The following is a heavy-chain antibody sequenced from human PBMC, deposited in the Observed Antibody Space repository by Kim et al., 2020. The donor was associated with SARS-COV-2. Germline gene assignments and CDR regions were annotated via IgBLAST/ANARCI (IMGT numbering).Heavy chain of an antibody. CDR1: GGSFRGYY. J-gene: IGHJ4*02. CDR2: ISHSGNT. CDR3: ARVGIHYYDSSANY. V-gene: IGHV4-34*01. Sequence: SETLSLTCAVSGGSFRGYYWTWIRQSPGKGLEWIGEISHSGNTYYNPSLKSRVTMSLDTSKNQFSLNLSSLTAADTAVYYCARVGIHYYDSSANYWGRGTLGTVSS. D-gene: IGHD3-22*01.